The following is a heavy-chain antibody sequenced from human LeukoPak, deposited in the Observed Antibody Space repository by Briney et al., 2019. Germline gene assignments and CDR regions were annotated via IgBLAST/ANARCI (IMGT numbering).Heavy chain of an antibody. Sequence: GGSLRLSCAASGFTFSAFPLEWVRQAPGKGLEWVSSVNGASSYIYYADSVKGRFTIARDNARNSLHLQMNSLRAEDTAVYYCARLRCDVTSCFGKYYFDHWGQGTLVTVSS. J-gene: IGHJ4*02. CDR2: VNGASSYI. V-gene: IGHV3-21*01. CDR1: GFTFSAFP. D-gene: IGHD2-2*01. CDR3: ARLRCDVTSCFGKYYFDH.